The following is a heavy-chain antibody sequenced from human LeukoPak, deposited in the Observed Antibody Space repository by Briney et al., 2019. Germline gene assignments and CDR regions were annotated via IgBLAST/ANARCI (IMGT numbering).Heavy chain of an antibody. Sequence: PGGSLRLSCAASGFTFSSYWMHWVRQAPGKGLEWVSRINSDGSSTSYADSVKGRFTISRDNAKNTLYLQMNSLRAEDTAVYCCASVEMATQREGYWGQGTLVTVSS. V-gene: IGHV3-74*01. J-gene: IGHJ4*02. D-gene: IGHD5-24*01. CDR3: ASVEMATQREGY. CDR1: GFTFSSYW. CDR2: INSDGSST.